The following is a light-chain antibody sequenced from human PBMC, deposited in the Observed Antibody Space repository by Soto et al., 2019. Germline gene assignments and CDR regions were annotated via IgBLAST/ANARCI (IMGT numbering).Light chain of an antibody. CDR2: GAS. J-gene: IGKJ4*01. Sequence: EIVLTQSPGTLSLSPGERVTLSCRASQSVTSNFLGWYQQKPGQAPRLLIYGASTRATGIPDRFSGSGSGTDFALTVSRLEAEDFAIYYCHQYGSSPLTFGGETKVEI. V-gene: IGKV3-20*01. CDR3: HQYGSSPLT. CDR1: QSVTSNF.